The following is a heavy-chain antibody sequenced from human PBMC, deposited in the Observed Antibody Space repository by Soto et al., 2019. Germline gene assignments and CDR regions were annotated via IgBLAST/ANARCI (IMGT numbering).Heavy chain of an antibody. CDR3: ARDLRGRRSGRFDP. J-gene: IGHJ5*02. D-gene: IGHD3-10*01. CDR1: GDPITSGGFY. Sequence: QVQLQESGPGLVKPSETLSLTCTLSGDPITSGGFYWTWIRQHPAKGLEWIGYIYYSGVTYYNPSLKSRATISVDTSKNQFALNLSSVSAAEPAMYYCARDLRGRRSGRFDPWGQGTLVTVSS. V-gene: IGHV4-31*03. CDR2: IYYSGVT.